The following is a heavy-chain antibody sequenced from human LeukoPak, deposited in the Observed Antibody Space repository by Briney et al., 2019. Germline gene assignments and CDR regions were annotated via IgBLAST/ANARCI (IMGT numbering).Heavy chain of an antibody. CDR2: IIPIFGTA. V-gene: IGHV1-69*13. D-gene: IGHD2-15*01. J-gene: IGHJ6*02. CDR1: GGTFSSYA. CDR3: ARGDVVVVAATYYYYGMDV. Sequence: SVKVSCKASGGTFSSYAISWVRQAPGQGLEWMGGIIPIFGTANYAQKFQGRVTVTADESTSTAYMELSSLRSGDTAVYYCARGDVVVVAATYYYYGMDVWGQGTTVTVSS.